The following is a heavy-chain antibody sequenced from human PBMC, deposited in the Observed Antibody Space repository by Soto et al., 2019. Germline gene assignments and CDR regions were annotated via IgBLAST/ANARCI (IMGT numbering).Heavy chain of an antibody. V-gene: IGHV4-34*01. CDR3: ARTQPYDNSALDY. CDR2: INYSGST. D-gene: IGHD3-22*01. Sequence: PSETLSLTCAVYGGSFTGYYWSWLLHPPGKVLEWIGEINYSGSTNYNPSLKSRVTISVDTSKNQFSLKLNSVTAADTAVYYCARTQPYDNSALDYWGLCTLVTVSS. CDR1: GGSFTGYY. J-gene: IGHJ4*02.